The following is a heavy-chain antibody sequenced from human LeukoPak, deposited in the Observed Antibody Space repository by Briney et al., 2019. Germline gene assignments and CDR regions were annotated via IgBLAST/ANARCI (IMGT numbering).Heavy chain of an antibody. V-gene: IGHV3-9*01. Sequence: GGSLRISCAASGFTFDDYAMHWVRQAPGKGLEWVSGISWNSGSIGYADSVKGRFTISRDNAKNSLYLQMNSLRAEDTALYYCAKDSEEGYCSSTSCSLGAFDIWGQGTMVTVSS. J-gene: IGHJ3*02. CDR2: ISWNSGSI. CDR3: AKDSEEGYCSSTSCSLGAFDI. CDR1: GFTFDDYA. D-gene: IGHD2-2*01.